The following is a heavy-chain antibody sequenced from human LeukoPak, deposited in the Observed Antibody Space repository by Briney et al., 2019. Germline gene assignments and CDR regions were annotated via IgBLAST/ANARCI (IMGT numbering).Heavy chain of an antibody. V-gene: IGHV3-23*01. CDR1: GFTFSSYA. D-gene: IGHD6-19*01. J-gene: IGHJ4*02. Sequence: GGSLRLPCAASGFTFSSYAMTWVRQAPGKGLEWVSAISAGGGSTYYADSVKGRFTISRDNSKNTLYLQLNSLRAEDTAVYYCAKAGGWTNYFDYWGQGTLVTVSS. CDR2: ISAGGGST. CDR3: AKAGGWTNYFDY.